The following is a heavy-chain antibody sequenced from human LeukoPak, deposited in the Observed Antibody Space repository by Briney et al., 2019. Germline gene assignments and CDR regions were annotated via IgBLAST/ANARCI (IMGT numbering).Heavy chain of an antibody. CDR3: ARDFNYGPFDY. Sequence: GGSLRLSCAASGFTFSSYEMNWVRQAPGKGLEWVSYISSSGSTIYYADSVKSRFTISRDNAKNSLYLQMNSLRAEDTAVYYCARDFNYGPFDYWGQGTLVTVSS. CDR1: GFTFSSYE. V-gene: IGHV3-48*03. D-gene: IGHD4-11*01. CDR2: ISSSGSTI. J-gene: IGHJ4*02.